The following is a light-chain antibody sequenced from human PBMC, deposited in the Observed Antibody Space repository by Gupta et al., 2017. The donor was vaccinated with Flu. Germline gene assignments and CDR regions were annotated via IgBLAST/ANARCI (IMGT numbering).Light chain of an antibody. CDR3: ASWDDSRNAWV. V-gene: IGLV1-44*01. CDR2: AND. CDR1: DSNIGTNN. J-gene: IGLJ3*02. Sequence: RITISCSGSDSNIGTNNFNWYHQFPGATPKLLIFANDQRPPGVPDRFSGARSGTSASLAISWLQSEDEGDYYCASWDDSRNAWVFGGGAKLTVL.